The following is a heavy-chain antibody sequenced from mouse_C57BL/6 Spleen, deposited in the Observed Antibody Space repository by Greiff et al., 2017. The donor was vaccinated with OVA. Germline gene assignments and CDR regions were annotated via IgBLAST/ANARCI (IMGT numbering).Heavy chain of an antibody. CDR2: IDPSDSET. V-gene: IGHV1-52*01. CDR3: ARGEALGFAD. CDR1: GYTFTSYW. D-gene: IGHD3-1*01. Sequence: VQLKQPGAELVRPGSSVKLSCKASGYTFTSYWMHWVKQRPIQGLEWIGNIDPSDSETHYNQKFKDKATLTVDKSSSTAYMQLSSLTSEDSAVYYCARGEALGFADWGQGTLVTVSA. J-gene: IGHJ3*01.